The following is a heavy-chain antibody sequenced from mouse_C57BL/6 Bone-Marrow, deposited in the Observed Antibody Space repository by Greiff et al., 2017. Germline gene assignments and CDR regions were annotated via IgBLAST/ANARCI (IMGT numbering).Heavy chain of an antibody. CDR2: IYPGSGST. D-gene: IGHD1-1*01. V-gene: IGHV1-55*01. CDR1: GYTFTSYW. CDR3: ARGKSYYYGSSYWFAY. J-gene: IGHJ3*01. Sequence: VQLQQPGAELVKPGASVKMSCKASGYTFTSYWITWVKQRPGQGLEWIGDIYPGSGSTNYNEKFKSKATLTVDTSSSTSYMQLSSLTSEDSAVYYCARGKSYYYGSSYWFAYWGQGTLVTVSA.